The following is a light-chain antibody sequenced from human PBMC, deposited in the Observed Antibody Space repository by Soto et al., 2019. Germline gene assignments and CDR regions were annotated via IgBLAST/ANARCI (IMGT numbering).Light chain of an antibody. Sequence: QSALTQPASVSGSPGQSITISCTGTSSDIGAFTFVSWYQQHPGKVPKLMIFDVNRRPSGISDRFSGSKSGNTASLNISGLQAEDEGDYYCSSYTSSSTHVFGSGTKLTVL. V-gene: IGLV2-14*03. CDR2: DVN. CDR1: SSDIGAFTF. J-gene: IGLJ1*01. CDR3: SSYTSSSTHV.